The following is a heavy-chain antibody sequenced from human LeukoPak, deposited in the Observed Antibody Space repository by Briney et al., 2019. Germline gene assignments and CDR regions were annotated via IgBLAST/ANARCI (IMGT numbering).Heavy chain of an antibody. CDR3: ARTSAGGPPDY. J-gene: IGHJ4*02. CDR2: ISAYNGDT. V-gene: IGHV1-18*01. CDR1: GYTFISHG. D-gene: IGHD2-8*02. Sequence: ASVKVSCKASGYTFISHGISWVRQAPGQGLEWMGWISAYNGDTNYAQKLQDRVTMTTDTSTSTAYMELRSLTSDDTAVYYCARTSAGGPPDYWGQGTLVSVYS.